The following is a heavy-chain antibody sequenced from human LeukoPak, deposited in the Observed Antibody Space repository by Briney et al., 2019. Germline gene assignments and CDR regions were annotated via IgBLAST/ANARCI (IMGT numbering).Heavy chain of an antibody. CDR3: ARVDLRAAFFDY. Sequence: SETLSLTCTVSGGSISSYYWTWIRQPAGKGLEWIGRIYTSGKTGYKPSLKSRVTMSVDTSKNQFSLNLSSVTAADTAVYYCARVDLRAAFFDYWGQGTLVTVSS. CDR2: IYTSGKT. D-gene: IGHD2-15*01. V-gene: IGHV4-4*07. CDR1: GGSISSYY. J-gene: IGHJ4*02.